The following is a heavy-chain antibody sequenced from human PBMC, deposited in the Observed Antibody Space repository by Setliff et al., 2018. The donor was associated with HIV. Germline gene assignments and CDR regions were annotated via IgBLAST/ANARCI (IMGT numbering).Heavy chain of an antibody. CDR2: ISPNSGGT. V-gene: IGHV1-2*06. CDR1: GYIFTNYY. Sequence: ASVKVSCKGSGYIFTNYYTHWVRQAPGQGLEWMGRISPNSGGTQYARKFQGRVTLTSDTSISTAYMELSGLRSDDTAVYYCAKVQGPVDSWGQGTLVTVSS. J-gene: IGHJ4*02. CDR3: AKVQGPVDS.